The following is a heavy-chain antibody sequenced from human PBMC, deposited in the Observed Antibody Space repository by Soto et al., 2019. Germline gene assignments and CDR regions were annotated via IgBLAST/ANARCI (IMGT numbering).Heavy chain of an antibody. CDR2: ISGSGGST. CDR3: TKGPPYCSSTSCYRDWEQQLVRFYFQH. CDR1: GFTFSSYA. V-gene: IGHV3-23*01. J-gene: IGHJ1*01. Sequence: GGSLRLSCAASGFTFSSYAMSWVRQALGKGLEWVSAISGSGGSTYYADSVKGRFTISRDNSKNTLYLQMNSLRAEDTAVYYCTKGPPYCSSTSCYRDWEQQLVRFYFQHWGQGTLVTVSS. D-gene: IGHD2-2*01.